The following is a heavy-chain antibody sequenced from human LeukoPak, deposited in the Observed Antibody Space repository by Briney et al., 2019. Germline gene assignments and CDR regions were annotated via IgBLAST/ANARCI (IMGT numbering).Heavy chain of an antibody. CDR1: GFTVSSNY. D-gene: IGHD2-2*01. Sequence: GGSLRLSCAASGFTVSSNYMSWVRQAPGKGLEWVSVIYSGGSTYYADSVKGRFTISRDNSKNTLYLLMNSLRVEDTAVYYCARSVYCSSTSCYHLDVWGQGTTVTVSS. J-gene: IGHJ6*02. V-gene: IGHV3-53*01. CDR3: ARSVYCSSTSCYHLDV. CDR2: IYSGGST.